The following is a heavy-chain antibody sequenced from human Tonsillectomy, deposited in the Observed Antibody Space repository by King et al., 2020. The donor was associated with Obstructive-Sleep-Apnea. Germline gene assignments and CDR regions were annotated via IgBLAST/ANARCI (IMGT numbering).Heavy chain of an antibody. J-gene: IGHJ2*01. V-gene: IGHV4-61*01. CDR2: IYYSGST. Sequence: QLPESGPGLVKPSETLSLTCTVSGGSVSSGSYYWSWIRQPPGKGLEWIGYIYYSGSTNYNPSLKSRVTISVDTSKNQFSLKLSSVTAADTAVYYCARELAVADVYFDLWGRGTLVTVSS. CDR3: ARELAVADVYFDL. CDR1: GGSVSSGSYY. D-gene: IGHD6-19*01.